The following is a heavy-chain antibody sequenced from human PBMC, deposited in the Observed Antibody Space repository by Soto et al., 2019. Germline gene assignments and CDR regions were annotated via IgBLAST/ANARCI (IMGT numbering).Heavy chain of an antibody. Sequence: GGSLRLSFAGSGFTFKIYALHWVRQAPGKGLEWVAVISFDGDKIYYSDSVKGRFTISRDNFKNMLYLQMNNLRVEDAGLYFCAREDDYNYRYSNYGLDVWGQGTTVTVSS. CDR3: AREDDYNYRYSNYGLDV. J-gene: IGHJ6*02. V-gene: IGHV3-30-3*01. D-gene: IGHD2-21*01. CDR1: GFTFKIYA. CDR2: ISFDGDKI.